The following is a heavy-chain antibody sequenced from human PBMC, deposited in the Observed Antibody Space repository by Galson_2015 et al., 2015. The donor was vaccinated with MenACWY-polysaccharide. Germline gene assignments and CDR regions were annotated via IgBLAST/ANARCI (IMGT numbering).Heavy chain of an antibody. J-gene: IGHJ6*02. CDR1: GYSFTSYW. CDR2: IYPGDSDT. Sequence: QSGAEVTKPGESLTISCAGSGYSFTSYWIAWVRQMPGKGLEWMGIIYPGDSDTRYSPSFQGQVTISADKSISTAYLQWSSLKASDTAMYYCARNNYAGLRGYYYGMDVWGQGTTVTVSS. D-gene: IGHD5-12*01. CDR3: ARNNYAGLRGYYYGMDV. V-gene: IGHV5-51*01.